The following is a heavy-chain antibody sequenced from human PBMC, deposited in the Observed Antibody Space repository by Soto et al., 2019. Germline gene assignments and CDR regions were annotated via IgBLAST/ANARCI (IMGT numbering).Heavy chain of an antibody. D-gene: IGHD4-17*01. CDR3: AHRATTVTTGAFDI. Sequence: QITLKESGPTLVKPTQTLTLTCTFSGFSLSTSGVGVGWIRQPPGKALEWLALIYWDDDKRYSPSLKSRLTIPKDTSKNQVVLTMTNMDPVDTATYYCAHRATTVTTGAFDIWGQGTMVTVSS. J-gene: IGHJ3*02. CDR2: IYWDDDK. CDR1: GFSLSTSGVG. V-gene: IGHV2-5*02.